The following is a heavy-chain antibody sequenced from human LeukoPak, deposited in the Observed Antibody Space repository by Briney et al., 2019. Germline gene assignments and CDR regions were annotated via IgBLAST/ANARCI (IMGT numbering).Heavy chain of an antibody. CDR1: GFRFGSDW. CDR3: ARYYDPPVGDAFDL. J-gene: IGHJ3*01. Sequence: GGSLRLSCAVSGFRFGSDWMSWVRQAPGKGLEWVATMSPDGSEKFYVDAVKGRFIISRDNGKNSLYVQLNSLRADDTAVYYCARYYDPPVGDAFDLWGQGTMVTVSS. CDR2: MSPDGSEK. D-gene: IGHD3-16*01. V-gene: IGHV3-7*01.